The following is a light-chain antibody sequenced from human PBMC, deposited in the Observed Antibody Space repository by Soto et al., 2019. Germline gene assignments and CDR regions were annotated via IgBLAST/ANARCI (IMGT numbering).Light chain of an antibody. Sequence: QSVLTQPPSASGTPGQRVTISCSGSSSNIISNYVYWYQQLPGTAPKLLIYSNNQRPSGVPDRFSGSKSGTSASLAISGLRSEDEADYYCAAWDDSLSGPVFGGGTQLTVL. V-gene: IGLV1-47*02. CDR1: SSNIISNY. CDR3: AAWDDSLSGPV. CDR2: SNN. J-gene: IGLJ3*02.